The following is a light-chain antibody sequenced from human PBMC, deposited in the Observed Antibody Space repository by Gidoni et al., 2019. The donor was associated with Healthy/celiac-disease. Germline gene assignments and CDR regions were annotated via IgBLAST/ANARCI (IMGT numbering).Light chain of an antibody. CDR2: DAS. J-gene: IGKJ3*01. CDR3: QQRSNWPLT. CDR1: QSVSSY. Sequence: PATLSVSPGERATLSCRASQSVSSYLAWYQQKPGQAPRLLIYDASNRATGIPARFSGSGSGTDFTLTISSLEPEDFAVYYCQQRSNWPLTFGPGTKVEIK. V-gene: IGKV3-11*01.